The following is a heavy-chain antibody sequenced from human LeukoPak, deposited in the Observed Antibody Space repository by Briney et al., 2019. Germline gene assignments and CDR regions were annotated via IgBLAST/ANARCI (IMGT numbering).Heavy chain of an antibody. V-gene: IGHV4-59*08. CDR3: ATAGGSGTLDY. D-gene: IGHD3-10*01. Sequence: TSETLSLTCTVSGGSISSYYWSWIRQPPGKGLEWIGYIYYSGSTNYNPSLKSRVTISVDTSKNQFSLKLSSVTAADTAVYYCATAGGSGTLDYWGQGTLVTVSS. CDR1: GGSISSYY. CDR2: IYYSGST. J-gene: IGHJ4*02.